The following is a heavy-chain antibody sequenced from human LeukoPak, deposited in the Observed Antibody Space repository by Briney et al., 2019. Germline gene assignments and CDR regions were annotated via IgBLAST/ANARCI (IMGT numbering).Heavy chain of an antibody. CDR3: ARDNWNYGSSMDV. Sequence: SETLSLTCTVSGGSISSYYWSWIRQPPGKGLEWLGYIYYSGSTNYNPSLKSRVTISVDTSKNQFSLKLSSVTAADTAVYYCARDNWNYGSSMDVWGQGTTVTVSS. J-gene: IGHJ6*02. CDR2: IYYSGST. D-gene: IGHD1-7*01. V-gene: IGHV4-59*01. CDR1: GGSISSYY.